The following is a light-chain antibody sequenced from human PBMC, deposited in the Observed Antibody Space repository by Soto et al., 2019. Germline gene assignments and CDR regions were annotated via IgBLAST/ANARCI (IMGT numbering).Light chain of an antibody. J-gene: IGKJ1*01. CDR2: GAS. V-gene: IGKV3-15*01. CDR3: QQYNNWPRT. Sequence: ETVMTQSPATLSVSPGERATLSCRASQSVNSNLAWYQQKLGQAPRVLIYGASTRATGIPDRFSGSGSGTEFTLTISSLQSEDFAVYYCQQYNNWPRTFGQGTKVDIK. CDR1: QSVNSN.